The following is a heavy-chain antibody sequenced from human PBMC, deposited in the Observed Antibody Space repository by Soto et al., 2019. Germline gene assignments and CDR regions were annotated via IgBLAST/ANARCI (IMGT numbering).Heavy chain of an antibody. CDR2: VYPGDSDT. CDR1: GYSLTSYW. V-gene: IGHV5-51*01. CDR3: TRRAGYIDY. D-gene: IGHD6-13*01. J-gene: IGHJ4*01. Sequence: GESLKISCKASGYSLTSYWIGWVRQRPGKGLEWMGIVYPGDSDTRYNPSFRGQVTISVDRSTSTAYLQWSSLKASDTAMYYCTRRAGYIDYWGHGTLVTVSS.